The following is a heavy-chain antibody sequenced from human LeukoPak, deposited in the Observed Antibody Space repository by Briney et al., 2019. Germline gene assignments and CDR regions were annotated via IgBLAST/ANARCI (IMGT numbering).Heavy chain of an antibody. V-gene: IGHV5-51*01. CDR2: IYPGDSDT. D-gene: IGHD3-10*01. J-gene: IGHJ4*02. Sequence: GGCPQISRQGAGYIFTSYCIGWGRQLPGKSQGWMGIIYPGDSDTRYSTSFQGQVTISADKYISTAYLQWSSLKASDTAMYHCARAITMVRGVITHLGYWGQGTLVTVSS. CDR1: GYIFTSYC. CDR3: ARAITMVRGVITHLGY.